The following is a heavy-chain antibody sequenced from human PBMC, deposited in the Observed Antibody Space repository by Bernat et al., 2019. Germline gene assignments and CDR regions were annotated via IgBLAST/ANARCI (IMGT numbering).Heavy chain of an antibody. CDR3: AREGSFDDFDY. Sequence: EVQLVESGGGLVQPGGSLRLSCAASRFTFSSYELNWVRQAPGKGLEWISYISSSGSAIYYADSVKGRFTISRDNAKNSLYLQMNNLRAEDTAVYYCAREGSFDDFDYWGQGTLVTVSS. CDR1: RFTFSSYE. V-gene: IGHV3-48*03. CDR2: ISSSGSAI. D-gene: IGHD2-15*01. J-gene: IGHJ4*02.